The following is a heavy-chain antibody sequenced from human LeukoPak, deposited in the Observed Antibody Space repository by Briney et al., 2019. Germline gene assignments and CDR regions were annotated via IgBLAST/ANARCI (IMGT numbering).Heavy chain of an antibody. V-gene: IGHV3-74*01. J-gene: IGHJ4*02. CDR3: ARDPPGIAAAGTVYPSY. CDR1: GFTFSTYW. Sequence: GGSLRVSCAASGFTFSTYWMHWVRQAPGEGLVWVSRINSDDSIINYADSVKGRFTISRDNAKNTLYLQMNSLRAEDTAVYYCARDPPGIAAAGTVYPSYWGQGTLVTVSS. CDR2: INSDDSII. D-gene: IGHD6-13*01.